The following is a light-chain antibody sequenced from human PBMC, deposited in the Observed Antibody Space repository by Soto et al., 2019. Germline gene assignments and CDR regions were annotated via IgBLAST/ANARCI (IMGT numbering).Light chain of an antibody. CDR1: QSVSSSY. CDR2: GAS. Sequence: EIVLTQYTGTLSLSPGERATLSCRASQSVSSSYLAWYQQKPGQAPRLLIYGASSRATGIPDRFSGSGSGTDFTLTVTRLEPEDFAVYYCQQYGSSPRTFCQGTRLEI. V-gene: IGKV3-20*01. J-gene: IGKJ5*01. CDR3: QQYGSSPRT.